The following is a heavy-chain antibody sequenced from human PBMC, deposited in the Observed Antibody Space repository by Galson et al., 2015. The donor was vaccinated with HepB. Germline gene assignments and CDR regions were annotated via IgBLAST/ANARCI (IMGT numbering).Heavy chain of an antibody. V-gene: IGHV3-48*01. D-gene: IGHD1-26*01. CDR2: ISTTSDNK. CDR1: GFTFSSYT. CDR3: ARIALSGSYWYFDY. Sequence: SLRLSCAASGFTFSSYTMNWVRQAPGKGLEWISYISTTSDNKFSADSVKGRFIISRDNAKNSLYLQMNSLRAEDTAVYCCARIALSGSYWYFDYWGQGTLVTVSS. J-gene: IGHJ4*02.